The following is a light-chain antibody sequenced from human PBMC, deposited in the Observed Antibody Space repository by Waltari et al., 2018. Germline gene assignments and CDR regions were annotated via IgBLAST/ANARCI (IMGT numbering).Light chain of an antibody. Sequence: SALTQPASVSGSPGQSITISCTGTSSDVGGYNYVPWYQQYPGKAPKLMIYDVSKRPSGVSNRFSGSKSGNTASLTISGLQAEDEADYYCCSYAGSRIHVLFGGGTKLTVL. CDR1: SSDVGGYNY. V-gene: IGLV2-23*02. J-gene: IGLJ2*01. CDR2: DVS. CDR3: CSYAGSRIHVL.